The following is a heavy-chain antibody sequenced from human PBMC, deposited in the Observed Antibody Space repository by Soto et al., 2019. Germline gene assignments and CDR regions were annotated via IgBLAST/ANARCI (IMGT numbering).Heavy chain of an antibody. J-gene: IGHJ6*02. V-gene: IGHV3-30*18. Sequence: PGGSLRLSCAASGFTFSSYGMHWVRQAPGKGLEWVAVISYDGSNKYYADSVKGRFTISRDNSKNTLYLQMNSLRAEDTAVYYCAKDLLGSNDSSGYYPYYYYYYGMDVWGQGTTVTVSS. CDR2: ISYDGSNK. CDR3: AKDLLGSNDSSGYYPYYYYYYGMDV. CDR1: GFTFSSYG. D-gene: IGHD3-22*01.